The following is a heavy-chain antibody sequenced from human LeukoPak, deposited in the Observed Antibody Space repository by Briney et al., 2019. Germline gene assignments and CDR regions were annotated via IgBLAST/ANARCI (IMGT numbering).Heavy chain of an antibody. V-gene: IGHV5-51*01. CDR1: GYSFTSYW. D-gene: IGHD1-26*01. CDR2: IYPGDSDT. CDR3: ARRGGAAPMSYYDAFDI. Sequence: GESLKISWKGSGYSFTSYWIGWVRQMPGKGLEWMGIIYPGDSDTRYSPSFQGQVTISADKSISTAYLQWSSLKASDTAMYYCARRGGAAPMSYYDAFDIWGQGTMVTVSS. J-gene: IGHJ3*02.